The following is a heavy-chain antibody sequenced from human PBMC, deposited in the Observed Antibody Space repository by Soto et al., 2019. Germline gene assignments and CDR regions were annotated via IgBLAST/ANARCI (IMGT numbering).Heavy chain of an antibody. CDR3: ASGGNWFDP. CDR1: GGSISKYY. CDR2: MYYNGNI. D-gene: IGHD3-16*01. Sequence: SETLSLTCNVSGGSISKYYWTWVRQSPEKGLEWIGYMYYNGNINYNPSLKSRVTISIDTSKNQFSLTLKSVTAADTAVYYCASGGNWFDPWGQGVLVTVSS. J-gene: IGHJ5*02. V-gene: IGHV4-59*01.